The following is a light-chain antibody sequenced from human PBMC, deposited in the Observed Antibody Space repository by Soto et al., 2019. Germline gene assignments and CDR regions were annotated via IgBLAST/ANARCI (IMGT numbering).Light chain of an antibody. CDR3: QTYDSSFRGSK. J-gene: IGLJ2*01. CDR1: SSNIGAGYD. V-gene: IGLV1-40*01. Sequence: QSVLTQPPSVSGAPGQRVTISCTGSSSNIGAGYDVHWYQQLPGTAPKLLIYVTNNRPSGVPDRFSGSKSGTSASLAITGLRAEDEADYYCQTYDSSFRGSKFGRGTKLTVL. CDR2: VTN.